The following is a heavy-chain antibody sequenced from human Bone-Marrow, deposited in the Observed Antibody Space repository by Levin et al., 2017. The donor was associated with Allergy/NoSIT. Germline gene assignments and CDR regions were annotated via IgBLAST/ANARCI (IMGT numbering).Heavy chain of an antibody. V-gene: IGHV4-38-2*01. D-gene: IGHD2-2*01. J-gene: IGHJ4*02. Sequence: KPGGSLRLSCAVSNSSINSDFHWGWIRQPPGKGLEWIGSIDPSGNTYYNPSLKSRVTISMDTSENQFSLRLTSVTAADTAVYYCARTLGYCSSDGCYYYFDSWGQGTLVTVSS. CDR2: IDPSGNT. CDR1: NSSINSDFH. CDR3: ARTLGYCSSDGCYYYFDS.